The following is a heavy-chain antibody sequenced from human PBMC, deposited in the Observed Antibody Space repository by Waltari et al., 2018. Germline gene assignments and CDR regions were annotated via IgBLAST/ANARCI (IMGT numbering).Heavy chain of an antibody. J-gene: IGHJ4*02. Sequence: QLQLQESGPGLVKPSETLSLTCTISGASVSSNNYWGWIRQFPGKGLEWIGSIYYIGNTYSNPSLQSRGTISLYTSKNQFSLKLTSVTAADTAVYFCARKYYYSSGTYDYWGQGTLVTVSS. V-gene: IGHV4-39*01. D-gene: IGHD3-10*01. CDR2: IYYIGNT. CDR3: ARKYYYSSGTYDY. CDR1: GASVSSNNY.